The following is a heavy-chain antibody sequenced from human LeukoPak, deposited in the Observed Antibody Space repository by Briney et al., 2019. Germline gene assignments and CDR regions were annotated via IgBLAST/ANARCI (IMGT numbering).Heavy chain of an antibody. CDR2: IYHSGST. J-gene: IGHJ4*02. Sequence: PSETLSLTCAVSGYSISSGYYWGWIRQPPGKGLEWIGSIYHSGSTHYNPSLKSRVTISVDTSKNQFSLKLSSVTAADTAVYYCARDTSGYYSPFGYWGQGTLVTVSS. V-gene: IGHV4-38-2*02. D-gene: IGHD3-22*01. CDR3: ARDTSGYYSPFGY. CDR1: GYSISSGYY.